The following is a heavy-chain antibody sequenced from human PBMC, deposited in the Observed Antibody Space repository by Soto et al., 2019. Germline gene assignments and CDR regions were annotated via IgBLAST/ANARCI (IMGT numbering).Heavy chain of an antibody. CDR3: ARAVKDFWSGYPPDY. J-gene: IGHJ4*02. V-gene: IGHV3-74*01. D-gene: IGHD3-3*01. Sequence: GGSLRLSCAASGFTFSSYWMHWVRQAPGKGLVWVSRINSDGSSTSYADSVKGRFTISRDNAKNTLYLQMNSLRAEDTAVYYCARAVKDFWSGYPPDYWGQGTPVTVSS. CDR2: INSDGSST. CDR1: GFTFSSYW.